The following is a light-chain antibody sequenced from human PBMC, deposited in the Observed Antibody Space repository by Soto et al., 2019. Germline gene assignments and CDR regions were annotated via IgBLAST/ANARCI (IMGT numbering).Light chain of an antibody. CDR2: GAS. J-gene: IGKJ5*01. Sequence: EILMSQSPATLSVSPGDRATLSCRASQSVSSNLAWYQQKPGQAPRLLIYGASTRATGIPARFSGSGSGTEFTLTISSLQFEDFAVYYCQQYNNWPPITFGQGTRLEIK. CDR1: QSVSSN. V-gene: IGKV3-15*01. CDR3: QQYNNWPPIT.